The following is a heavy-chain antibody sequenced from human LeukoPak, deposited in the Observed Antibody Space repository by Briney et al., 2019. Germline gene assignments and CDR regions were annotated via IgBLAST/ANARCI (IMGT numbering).Heavy chain of an antibody. D-gene: IGHD5-24*01. Sequence: PSETLSLTCTVSGGSISSSSYYWGWIRQPPGKGLEWIGSIYYSGSTYYNPSLKGRVTISVDTSKNQFSLKLSSVTAADTAVYYCARLPRDGYNWGYWGQGTLVTVSS. CDR2: IYYSGST. CDR1: GGSISSSSYY. V-gene: IGHV4-39*01. J-gene: IGHJ4*02. CDR3: ARLPRDGYNWGY.